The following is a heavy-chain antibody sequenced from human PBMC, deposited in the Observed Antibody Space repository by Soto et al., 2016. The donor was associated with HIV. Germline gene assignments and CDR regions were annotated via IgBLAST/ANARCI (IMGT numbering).Heavy chain of an antibody. CDR1: GATFSNYG. V-gene: IGHV1-69*10. CDR3: ARDWSHYDTSAYYVSHSGMDV. Sequence: QVQLVQSGAEVKKLGSSVKVSCRASGATFSNYGISWVRQAPRQGLEWMGGIIPMVGLTNYAQNFQGRVTITADKSTSTAYMELSSLRSDDTAMYYCARDWSHYDTSAYYVSHSGMDVWAKGPQSPSP. J-gene: IGHJ6*02. CDR2: IIPMVGLT. D-gene: IGHD3-22*01.